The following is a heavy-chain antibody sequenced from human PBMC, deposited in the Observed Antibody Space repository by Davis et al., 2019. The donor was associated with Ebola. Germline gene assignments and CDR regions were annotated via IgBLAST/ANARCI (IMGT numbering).Heavy chain of an antibody. CDR1: GYTFTSYD. D-gene: IGHD3-10*01. Sequence: ASVKVSCKASGYTFTSYDINWVRQATGQGLEWMGWMNPNSGNTGYAQKFQGRVTMTRNTSISTAYMELSSLRSEDTAVYYCARGRKWKGSGSYYPNYDMDVWGQGTTVTVS. J-gene: IGHJ6*02. CDR2: MNPNSGNT. CDR3: ARGRKWKGSGSYYPNYDMDV. V-gene: IGHV1-8*01.